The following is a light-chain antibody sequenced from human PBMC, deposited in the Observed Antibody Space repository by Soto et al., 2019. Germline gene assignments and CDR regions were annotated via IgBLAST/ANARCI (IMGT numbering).Light chain of an antibody. V-gene: IGKV1-5*03. CDR2: EAS. J-gene: IGKJ4*01. CDR1: HNLDKW. Sequence: DIQMTQSPSTLSASVGDRVTITCRASHNLDKWLAWYQQKPGKAPKLLIYEASSLQSGVPSRFSGSGSGTEVTLTITSLQPDDFATYYCQQYNTFLTFGGGTKVEIK. CDR3: QQYNTFLT.